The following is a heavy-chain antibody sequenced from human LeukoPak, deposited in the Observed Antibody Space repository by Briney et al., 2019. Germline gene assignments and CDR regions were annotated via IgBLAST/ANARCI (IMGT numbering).Heavy chain of an antibody. CDR2: ISGSSGST. V-gene: IGHV3-23*01. CDR1: GFSFSNYA. D-gene: IGHD2-21*01. CDR3: AKDNAPISYFHYGLDV. Sequence: GGSLRLSCAVSGFSFSNYAMTWVRQAPGKGLEWVSSISGSSGSTSNADSVKGRFTISRDNSKNTLYLQMNSLRAEDTAVYYCAKDNAPISYFHYGLDVWGQGTTVTVSS. J-gene: IGHJ6*02.